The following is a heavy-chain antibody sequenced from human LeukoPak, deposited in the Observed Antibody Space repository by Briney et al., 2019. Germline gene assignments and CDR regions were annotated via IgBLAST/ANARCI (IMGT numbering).Heavy chain of an antibody. CDR2: IWNNGNNR. Sequence: PGRSLRLSCAASGFIFSDYGMHWVRQAPGKGLEWVAVIWNNGNNRYADSVRGRFTISRDDSKNTLYLQMDSLRAEDTAVYYCAKGLSINWFDPWGQGTLVTVSS. V-gene: IGHV3-33*06. CDR3: AKGLSINWFDP. D-gene: IGHD2-2*02. J-gene: IGHJ5*02. CDR1: GFIFSDYG.